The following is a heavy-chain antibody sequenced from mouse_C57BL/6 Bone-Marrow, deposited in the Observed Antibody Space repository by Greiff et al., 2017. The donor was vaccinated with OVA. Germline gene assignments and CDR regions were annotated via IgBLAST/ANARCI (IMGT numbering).Heavy chain of an antibody. V-gene: IGHV5-4*01. D-gene: IGHD2-10*02. Sequence: EVQVVESGGGLVKPGGSLKLSCAASGFTFSSYAMSWVRQTPEKRLEWVATISDGGSYTYYPDNVKGRFTISRDNAKNNLYLQMSHLKSEDTAMYYCARDSIPYAMDYWGQGTSVTVSS. CDR2: ISDGGSYT. CDR1: GFTFSSYA. J-gene: IGHJ4*01. CDR3: ARDSIPYAMDY.